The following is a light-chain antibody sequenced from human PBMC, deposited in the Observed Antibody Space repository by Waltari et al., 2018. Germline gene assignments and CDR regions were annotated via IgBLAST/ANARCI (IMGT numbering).Light chain of an antibody. Sequence: DVVLTQAPLSLSVTPGEPASISCRSDQGLLHTTGNTHLHWYLQKSGQSPRPLNYQVVNRESGVPDRFNGSGSGTDFTLKISRVEPEDVGIYYCMQSTKDPWTFGQGTKV. CDR2: QVV. CDR1: QGLLHTTGNTH. CDR3: MQSTKDPWT. V-gene: IGKV2D-29*02. J-gene: IGKJ1*01.